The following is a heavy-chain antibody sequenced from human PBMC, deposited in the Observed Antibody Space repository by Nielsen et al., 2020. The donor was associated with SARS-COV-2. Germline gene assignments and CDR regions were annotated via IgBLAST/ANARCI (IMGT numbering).Heavy chain of an antibody. Sequence: SETLSLTCAVYGGSFSGYYWSWIRQPPGKGLEWIGEINHSGSTYYNPSLKSRVTISVDTSKNQFSLKLSSVTAADTAVYYCARHPYYYDSSQAFDIWGQGTMVTVSS. D-gene: IGHD3-22*01. CDR3: ARHPYYYDSSQAFDI. J-gene: IGHJ3*02. CDR2: INHSGST. V-gene: IGHV4-34*01. CDR1: GGSFSGYY.